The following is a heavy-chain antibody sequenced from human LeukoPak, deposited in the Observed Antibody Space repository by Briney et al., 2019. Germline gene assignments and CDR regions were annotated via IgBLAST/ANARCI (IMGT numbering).Heavy chain of an antibody. J-gene: IGHJ4*02. V-gene: IGHV3-21*01. CDR1: GFTFSDYN. D-gene: IGHD3-9*01. Sequence: GGSLRLSCAASGFTFSDYNMNWVRQAPGKGLEWVSSISRSSYYIYYTDSVKGRFTISRDNAKNSLYLQMNSLRAEDTAVYYCASTSPRYFDWLSPAFDYWGQGTLVTVSS. CDR3: ASTSPRYFDWLSPAFDY. CDR2: ISRSSYYI.